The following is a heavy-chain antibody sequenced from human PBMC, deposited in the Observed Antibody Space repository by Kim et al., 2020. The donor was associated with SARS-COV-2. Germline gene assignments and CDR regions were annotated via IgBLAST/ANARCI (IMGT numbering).Heavy chain of an antibody. J-gene: IGHJ3*02. D-gene: IGHD6-13*01. CDR2: IWYDGSNK. V-gene: IGHV3-33*01. CDR3: ARDVYSSSWSDAFDI. Sequence: GGSLRLSCAASGFTFSSYGMHWVRQAPGKGLEWVAVIWYDGSNKYYADSVKGRFTISRDNSKNTLYLQMNSLRAEDTAVYYCARDVYSSSWSDAFDIWGQGTMVTVSS. CDR1: GFTFSSYG.